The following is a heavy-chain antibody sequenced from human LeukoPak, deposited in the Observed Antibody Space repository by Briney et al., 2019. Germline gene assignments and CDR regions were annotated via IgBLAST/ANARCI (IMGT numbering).Heavy chain of an antibody. V-gene: IGHV3-33*01. CDR1: GFTFSSYG. D-gene: IGHD2-8*01. CDR2: IWYDGSNK. Sequence: GESLRLSCAASGFTFSSYGMHWVRQAPGKGLEWVAVIWYDGSNKYYADSVKGRFTISRDNSKNTLYLQMNSLRAEDTAVYYCARLATIMVAFDYWGQGTLVTVSS. CDR3: ARLATIMVAFDY. J-gene: IGHJ4*02.